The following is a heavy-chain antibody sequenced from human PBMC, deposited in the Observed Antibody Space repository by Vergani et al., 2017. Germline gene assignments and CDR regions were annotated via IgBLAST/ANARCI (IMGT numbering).Heavy chain of an antibody. CDR3: AVKSSMVRGAIDAFDI. D-gene: IGHD3-10*01. J-gene: IGHJ3*02. V-gene: IGHV1-58*02. CDR1: GFTFTSSA. Sequence: QMQLVQSGPEVKKPGTSVKVSCKASGFTFTSSAMQWVRQARGQRLEWIGWIVVGSGNTNYAQKFQERVTITRDMSTSTADMELSSLRSEDTAVYYCAVKSSMVRGAIDAFDIWGQGTMVTVSS. CDR2: IVVGSGNT.